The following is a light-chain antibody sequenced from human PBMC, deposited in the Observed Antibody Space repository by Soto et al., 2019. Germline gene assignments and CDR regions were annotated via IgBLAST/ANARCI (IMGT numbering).Light chain of an antibody. Sequence: DIQLTQSPSTLSACVGDRVTIACRASQTINNWLAWYQQKPGKAPKLLIYHVSTLESGVPSRFSGSGSGTEFTLTISSLQPDDFATYYCQQYNTFSTFGQGTKVDIK. V-gene: IGKV1-5*01. CDR1: QTINNW. CDR2: HVS. J-gene: IGKJ1*01. CDR3: QQYNTFST.